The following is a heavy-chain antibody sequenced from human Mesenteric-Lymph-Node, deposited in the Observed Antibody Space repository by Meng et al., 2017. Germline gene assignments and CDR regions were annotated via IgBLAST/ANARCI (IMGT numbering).Heavy chain of an antibody. V-gene: IGHV3-48*03. CDR1: GFTFSSYE. J-gene: IGHJ4*02. D-gene: IGHD3-10*01. CDR2: ISSSGSTI. Sequence: GESLKISCAASGFTFSSYEMNWVRQAPGKGLEWVSYISSSGSTIYYADSVKGRFTISRDNAKNSLYLQMNSLRAEDTAVYYCARTATVVRGVIPEFDYWGQGTVVTVSS. CDR3: ARTATVVRGVIPEFDY.